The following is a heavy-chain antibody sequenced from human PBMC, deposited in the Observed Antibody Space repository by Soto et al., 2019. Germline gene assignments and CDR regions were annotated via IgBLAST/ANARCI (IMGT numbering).Heavy chain of an antibody. CDR2: IGTAGDA. CDR3: ARAFITGVIDY. D-gene: IGHD3-10*01. J-gene: IGHJ4*02. Sequence: GGSLRLSCAASGFTFSSCDMHWVRQVTGKGLEWVSAIGTAGDAYYPNSVKGRFTISRENAKNSLYLQMNSLRAGDTAVYYCARAFITGVIDYWGQGTLVTVSS. CDR1: GFTFSSCD. V-gene: IGHV3-13*04.